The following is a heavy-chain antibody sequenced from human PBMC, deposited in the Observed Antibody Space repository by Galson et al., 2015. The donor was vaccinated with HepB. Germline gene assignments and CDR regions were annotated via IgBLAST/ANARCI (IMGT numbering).Heavy chain of an antibody. V-gene: IGHV1-69*02. Sequence: SVKVSCKASGGTFSSYTISWVRQAPGQGLEWMGRIIPILGIANYAQKFQGRVTITADESTSTAYMELSSLRSEDTAVYYCATRGTGWGSYCYMDVWGKGTTVTVSS. D-gene: IGHD2-15*01. CDR3: ATRGTGWGSYCYMDV. CDR1: GGTFSSYT. J-gene: IGHJ6*03. CDR2: IIPILGIA.